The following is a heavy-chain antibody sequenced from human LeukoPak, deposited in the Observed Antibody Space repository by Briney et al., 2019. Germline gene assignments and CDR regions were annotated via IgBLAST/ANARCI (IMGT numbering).Heavy chain of an antibody. J-gene: IGHJ4*02. CDR2: IDPGGSYI. D-gene: IGHD3-16*01. CDR3: ARRGIGFGDFCDY. V-gene: IGHV5-10-1*01. Sequence: GESLKISCKGSGYTFTNYWITWVRPMPGEGLEWMGTIDPGGSYINYSPSLEGHVIMSTDKATTTAHLQWSSLKASDTGIYYCARRGIGFGDFCDYWGQGTPVTVSS. CDR1: GYTFTNYW.